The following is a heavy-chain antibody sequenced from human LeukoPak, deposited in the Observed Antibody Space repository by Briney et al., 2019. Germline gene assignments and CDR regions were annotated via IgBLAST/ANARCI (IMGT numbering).Heavy chain of an antibody. CDR3: ARAGDYWSHYFDY. CDR1: GFNVSDTY. Sequence: PGGSLRLSCAASGFNVSDTYMNWVRQAPGKGLEWVSVIYTDDSTYYADSVEGRFTISRDNSKNTMDLQMNNLNVEDTAVYFCARAGDYWSHYFDYWGQGALVTVSS. D-gene: IGHD4-17*01. V-gene: IGHV3-53*01. CDR2: IYTDDST. J-gene: IGHJ4*02.